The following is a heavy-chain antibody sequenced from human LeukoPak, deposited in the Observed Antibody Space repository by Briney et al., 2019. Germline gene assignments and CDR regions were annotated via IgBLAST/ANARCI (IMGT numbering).Heavy chain of an antibody. CDR1: GYTLTELS. J-gene: IGHJ6*04. D-gene: IGHD3-10*01. CDR2: FDPEDGET. CDR3: ATARMVRRGDGMDV. Sequence: ASVKVSCKVSGYTLTELSMLWVRQAPGKGLEWVGGFDPEDGETIYAQKFQGRVTMTEDTSTDTAYMELSSLRSEDTAVYYCATARMVRRGDGMDVWGKKTAVRV. V-gene: IGHV1-24*01.